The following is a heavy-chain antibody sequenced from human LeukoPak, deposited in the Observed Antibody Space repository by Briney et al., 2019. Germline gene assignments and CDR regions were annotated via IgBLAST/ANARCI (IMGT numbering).Heavy chain of an antibody. V-gene: IGHV4-59*01. CDR2: VDHTGST. CDR3: ARGRVSSSTWYSTYYYFFYMDF. CDR1: GFTFSSYA. D-gene: IGHD4-11*01. Sequence: PGGSLRLSCEASGFTFSSYAMGWVRQPPGKGLEWIGYVDHTGSTKFNPSLNGRVSISRDTSNNFFSLRLRSVTAADTAVYFCARGRVSSSTWYSTYYYFFYMDFWGKGTTVTVSS. J-gene: IGHJ6*03.